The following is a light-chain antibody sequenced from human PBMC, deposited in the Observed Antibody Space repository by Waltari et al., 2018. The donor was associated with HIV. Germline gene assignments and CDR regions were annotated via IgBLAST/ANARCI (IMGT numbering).Light chain of an antibody. V-gene: IGKV3-20*01. CDR1: QSVSSSY. CDR3: QQYGSSPYT. J-gene: IGKJ2*01. CDR2: GAS. Sequence: EIVLTQSPGTLSLSPGERATLSCRDSQSVSSSYLAWYQQKPGQAPMLLIYGASSRATGIPDRFSGSGSGTDFTLTISRLEPEDFAVYYCQQYGSSPYTFGQGTKLEIK.